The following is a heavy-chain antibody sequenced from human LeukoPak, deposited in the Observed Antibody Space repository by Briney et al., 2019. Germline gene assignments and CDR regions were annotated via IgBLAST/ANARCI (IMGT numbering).Heavy chain of an antibody. CDR3: ARHSRYCSSTSCKTFDI. V-gene: IGHV1-18*01. CDR1: GYTFTSYG. D-gene: IGHD2-2*01. J-gene: IGHJ3*02. Sequence: GASVKVSCKASGYTFTSYGISWVRQAPGQGLEWMGWISAYNGNTNYAQKLQGRVTMTTDTSTSTAYMELRSLRSDDTAVYYCARHSRYCSSTSCKTFDIWGQGTMVTVSS. CDR2: ISAYNGNT.